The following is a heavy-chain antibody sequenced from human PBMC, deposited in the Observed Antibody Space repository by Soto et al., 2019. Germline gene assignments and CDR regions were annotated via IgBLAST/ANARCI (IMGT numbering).Heavy chain of an antibody. Sequence: QVQLVQSGAEVKKPGSSVKVSCKASGGTFSSYAISWVRQAPGQGREWMGGIIPIFGTANYAQKFQGRVTITADESTSTAYMELSSLRSEDTAVYYCVTQAEVLELRSGFDPWGQGTLVTVSS. CDR2: IIPIFGTA. V-gene: IGHV1-69*01. J-gene: IGHJ5*02. CDR1: GGTFSSYA. CDR3: VTQAEVLELRSGFDP. D-gene: IGHD1-7*01.